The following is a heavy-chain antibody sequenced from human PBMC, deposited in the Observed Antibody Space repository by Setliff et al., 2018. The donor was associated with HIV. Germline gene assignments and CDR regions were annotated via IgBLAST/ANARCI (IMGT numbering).Heavy chain of an antibody. J-gene: IGHJ3*02. CDR1: GYTFTAYY. CDR3: VREVRAAYKGPLWFGQSDPRPDTFDI. D-gene: IGHD3-10*01. Sequence: ASVKVSCKASGYTFTAYYIHWVRQAPGQGLEWMGWINPYSGGTNYAQNFQGWVTMTRDTSITTAYMELSRLTSDGTALYFCVREVRAAYKGPLWFGQSDPRPDTFDIWGQGTMVTVS. V-gene: IGHV1-2*04. CDR2: INPYSGGT.